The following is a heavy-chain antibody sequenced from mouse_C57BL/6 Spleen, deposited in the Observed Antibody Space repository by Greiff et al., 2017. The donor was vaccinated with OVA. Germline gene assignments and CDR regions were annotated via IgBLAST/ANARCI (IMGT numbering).Heavy chain of an antibody. CDR2: IYPGDGDT. CDR1: GYAFSSSW. Sequence: QVQLQQSGPELVKPGASVKISCKASGYAFSSSWKNWVKQRPGKGLEWIGRIYPGDGDTNYNGKFKGKATLTADKSSSTAYMQLSSLTSEDSAVYFCARGAYGSSYGYFDVWGTGTTVTVSS. CDR3: ARGAYGSSYGYFDV. D-gene: IGHD1-1*01. J-gene: IGHJ1*03. V-gene: IGHV1-82*01.